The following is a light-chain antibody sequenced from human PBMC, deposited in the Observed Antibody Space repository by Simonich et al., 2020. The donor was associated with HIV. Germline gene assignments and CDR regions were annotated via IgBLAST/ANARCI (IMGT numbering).Light chain of an antibody. CDR3: QQYNNWPT. CDR2: TSS. CDR1: QSVNSNF. J-gene: IGKJ4*01. Sequence: EIVLTQSPGTLSLSPGERATLSCRASQSVNSNFLAWYQQKPGQAPRLLIYTSSSRTTGNPDRFSGSGSGTDFTLIISRLEPEDFAVYYCQQYNNWPTFGGGTKVEIK. V-gene: IGKV3-20*01.